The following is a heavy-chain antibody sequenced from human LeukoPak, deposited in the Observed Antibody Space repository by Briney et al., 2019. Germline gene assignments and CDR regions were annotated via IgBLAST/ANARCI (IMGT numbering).Heavy chain of an antibody. CDR2: INPHSGAT. CDR3: SRDLLMYYSGSGEST. CDR1: GYTFTGYY. Sequence: ASVKVSCEASGYTFTGYYIHWVRQAPGQGPEWMGWINPHSGATNYAQKFQGRVTMTRDTSISTAFMELSSLRSDDTAMYYCSRDLLMYYSGSGESTWGQGTQVTVSS. J-gene: IGHJ5*02. D-gene: IGHD3-10*01. V-gene: IGHV1-2*02.